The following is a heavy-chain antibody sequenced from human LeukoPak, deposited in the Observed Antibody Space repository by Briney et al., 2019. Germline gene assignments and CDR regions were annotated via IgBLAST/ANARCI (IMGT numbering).Heavy chain of an antibody. Sequence: SETLSLTCTVSGGSISNYSWSWIRQPPGKGLEWIGYIFYSGSTNYSPSLKSRVTISVDTSKNQFSLKLSSVTAADTAVYYCARYFYDSSGYYHDYWGQGTLVTVS. V-gene: IGHV4-59*01. CDR2: IFYSGST. CDR1: GGSISNYS. CDR3: ARYFYDSSGYYHDY. D-gene: IGHD3-22*01. J-gene: IGHJ4*02.